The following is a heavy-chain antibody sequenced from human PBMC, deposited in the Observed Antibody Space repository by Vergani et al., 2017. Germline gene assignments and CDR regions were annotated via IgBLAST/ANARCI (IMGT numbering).Heavy chain of an antibody. CDR2: ISWNSGSI. CDR1: GFTFDDYA. CDR3: ARETTGFDY. D-gene: IGHD1-14*01. Sequence: EVQLVESGGGLVQPGRSLRLSCAASGFTFDDYAMHWVRQAPGKGLEWVSGISWNSGSIGYADSVKGRFTISRDNSKNTLYLQMNSLRAEDTAVYYCARETTGFDYWGQGTLVTVSS. J-gene: IGHJ4*02. V-gene: IGHV3-9*01.